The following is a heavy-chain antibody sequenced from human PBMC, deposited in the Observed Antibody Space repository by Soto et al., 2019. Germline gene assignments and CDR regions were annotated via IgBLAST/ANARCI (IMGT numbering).Heavy chain of an antibody. CDR2: INHSGST. CDR1: GGSFSGYY. D-gene: IGHD4-4*01. CDR3: ASPDYSNTVDYMDV. V-gene: IGHV4-34*01. Sequence: SETLSLTCAVYGGSFSGYYWSWIRQPPGKGLEWIGEINHSGSTNYNPSLKSRVTISVDTSKNQFSLKLSSVTAADTAVYYCASPDYSNTVDYMDVWGKGTTVTVSS. J-gene: IGHJ6*03.